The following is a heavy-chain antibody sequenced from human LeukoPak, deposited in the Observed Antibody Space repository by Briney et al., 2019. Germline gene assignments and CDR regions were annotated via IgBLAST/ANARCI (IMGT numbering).Heavy chain of an antibody. CDR3: ARDLGGITMICRDY. J-gene: IGHJ4*02. CDR1: GFTFSSYW. CDR2: IKQDGSEK. D-gene: IGHD3-22*01. V-gene: IGHV3-7*01. Sequence: GGSLRLSCAASGFTFSSYWMSWVRQAPGKGLEWVANIKQDGSEKYYVDSVKGRFTISRDNAKNSLYLQMNSLRAEDTAVYYCARDLGGITMICRDYWDQGPRDSVSS.